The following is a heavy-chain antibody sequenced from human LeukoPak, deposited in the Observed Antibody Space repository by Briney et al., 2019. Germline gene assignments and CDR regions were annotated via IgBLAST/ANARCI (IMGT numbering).Heavy chain of an antibody. V-gene: IGHV1-2*02. J-gene: IGHJ4*02. D-gene: IGHD3-22*01. Sequence: EASVKVSCKASGYSFTGYYIHRVRQAPGHGLEWIGWVNSNIGDTYYAQKFRGRLAITRDKSITTVHMELSSLRSNDTAVYYCARDVVGYDSSASDWGQGTLVTVSS. CDR1: GYSFTGYY. CDR3: ARDVVGYDSSASD. CDR2: VNSNIGDT.